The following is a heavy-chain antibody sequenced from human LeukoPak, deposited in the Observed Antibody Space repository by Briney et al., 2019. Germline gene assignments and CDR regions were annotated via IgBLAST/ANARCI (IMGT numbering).Heavy chain of an antibody. J-gene: IGHJ4*02. CDR2: INHSGST. Sequence: PSETLSLTCTVSGGSISGYYWSWIRQPPGKGLEWIGEINHSGSTNYNPSLKSRVTISVDTSKNQFSLKLSSVTAADTAVYYCARASCGGDCYVFDYWGQGTLVTVSS. CDR1: GGSISGYY. CDR3: ARASCGGDCYVFDY. D-gene: IGHD2-21*02. V-gene: IGHV4-34*01.